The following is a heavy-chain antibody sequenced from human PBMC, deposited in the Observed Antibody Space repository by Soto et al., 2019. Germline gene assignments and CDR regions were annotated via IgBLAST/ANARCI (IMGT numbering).Heavy chain of an antibody. J-gene: IGHJ2*01. CDR2: IYHSGST. D-gene: IGHD2-15*01. CDR3: EDCRRAEPTVSAFLLNRSSDL. V-gene: IGHV4-4*01. Sequence: PGKGLEWIGEIYHSGSTNYNPSLKSRVTISVDKSKNQFSLKLSSVTAADTFVYQSEDCRRAEPTVSAFLLNRSSDL.